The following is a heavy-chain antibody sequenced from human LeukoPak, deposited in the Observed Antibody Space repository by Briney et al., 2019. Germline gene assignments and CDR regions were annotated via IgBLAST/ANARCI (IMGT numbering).Heavy chain of an antibody. Sequence: GGSLRLSCAASGFTFSSYWMSWVRQAPGKGLEWVANIKQDGSEKYYVDSVKGRFTISRDNSKNTLYLQMNSLRAEDTAVYYCARDLGTRYDFWSGYFRRFDPWGQGTLVTVSS. CDR1: GFTFSSYW. V-gene: IGHV3-7*01. CDR3: ARDLGTRYDFWSGYFRRFDP. CDR2: IKQDGSEK. J-gene: IGHJ5*02. D-gene: IGHD3-3*01.